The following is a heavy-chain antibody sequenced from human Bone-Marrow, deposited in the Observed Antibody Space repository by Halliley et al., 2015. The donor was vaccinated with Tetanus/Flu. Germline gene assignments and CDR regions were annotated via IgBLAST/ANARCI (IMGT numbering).Heavy chain of an antibody. J-gene: IGHJ6*02. CDR3: ARGLGMDV. CDR1: GGSLSSGSYY. CDR2: IYYSGST. V-gene: IGHV4-39*01. Sequence: TLSLTCTVSGGSLSSGSYYWGWIRQPPGKGLEWIGSIYYSGSTYYNPSLKSRVTISIDTSKNQFSLKLSSVTAADRAVYYCARGLGMDVWGQGTPVTVSS.